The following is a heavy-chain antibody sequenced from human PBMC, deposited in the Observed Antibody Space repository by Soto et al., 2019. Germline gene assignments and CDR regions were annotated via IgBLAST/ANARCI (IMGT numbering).Heavy chain of an antibody. CDR1: GDSISSNSAA. V-gene: IGHV6-1*01. D-gene: IGHD4-4*01. CDR2: TYYRSRWYH. J-gene: IGHJ4*02. Sequence: SQTLSLTCAISGDSISSNSAASNWIRQSPSRGFEWLGRTYYRSRWYHGYAVSVKSRIIINPDTSKNQVSLQLNSVTPDDTAVYYCASYRYDYWGQGTVVTVSS. CDR3: ASYRYDY.